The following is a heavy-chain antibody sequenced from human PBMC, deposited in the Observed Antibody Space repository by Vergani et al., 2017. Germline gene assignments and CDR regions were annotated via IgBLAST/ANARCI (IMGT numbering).Heavy chain of an antibody. CDR1: GGSISRGGYY. D-gene: IGHD2-2*01. Sequence: QVQLQESGPGLVKPSQALSLTCTVSGGSISRGGYYWSWIRQPPGKGLEWIGEINHRGSTNYNPSLKSRVTISVETPKNQFSLKLSSVTAADTAVYYCAIGRYLEGIVVVPAAPPDYWGQGTLVTVSS. CDR2: INHRGST. CDR3: AIGRYLEGIVVVPAAPPDY. V-gene: IGHV4-31*03. J-gene: IGHJ4*02.